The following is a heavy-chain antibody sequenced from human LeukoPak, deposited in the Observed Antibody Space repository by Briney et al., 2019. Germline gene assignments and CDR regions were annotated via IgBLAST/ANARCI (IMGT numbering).Heavy chain of an antibody. D-gene: IGHD3-22*01. J-gene: IGHJ4*02. Sequence: KSSETLSLTCTVSGGSISSYYWSWVRQPPGKGLEWIGYIYYSGSTNYNPSLKGRVTISVDTFKNQFSLKLNSVTAADTGVYYCARGGVDYDSSGFIDYWGQGTLVTVSS. CDR1: GGSISSYY. CDR2: IYYSGST. V-gene: IGHV4-59*01. CDR3: ARGGVDYDSSGFIDY.